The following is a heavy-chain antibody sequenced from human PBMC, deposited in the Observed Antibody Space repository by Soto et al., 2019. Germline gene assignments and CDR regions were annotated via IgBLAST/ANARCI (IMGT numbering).Heavy chain of an antibody. J-gene: IGHJ6*01. CDR2: IIPILGIA. CDR1: GGTFSSYT. Sequence: QVQLVQSGAEVKKPGSSVKVSCKASGGTFSSYTISWVRQAPGQGLEWMGRIIPILGIANYAQKFKGRVTITADKSTSTAYMELSSLRSEDTAVYYCAKYSSGWYDYYYGMDVWGQGTTVTVSS. CDR3: AKYSSGWYDYYYGMDV. D-gene: IGHD6-19*01. V-gene: IGHV1-69*02.